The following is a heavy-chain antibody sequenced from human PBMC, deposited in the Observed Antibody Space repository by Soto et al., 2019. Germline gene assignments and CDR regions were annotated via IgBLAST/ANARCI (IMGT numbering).Heavy chain of an antibody. D-gene: IGHD2-15*01. V-gene: IGHV4-39*01. J-gene: IGHJ4*02. CDR3: ASRHCSAGSYYNPGFDY. Sequence: SETLFLTCTVSGASISSISYYSGWSRPPPGEGVGWVGSIFSTGNIYYNPSLKSLVTISVDTSRNQFSLMVNSITAAAAADYFGASRHCSAGSYYNPGFDYWGQGALVTVSS. CDR1: GASISSISYY. CDR2: IFSTGNI.